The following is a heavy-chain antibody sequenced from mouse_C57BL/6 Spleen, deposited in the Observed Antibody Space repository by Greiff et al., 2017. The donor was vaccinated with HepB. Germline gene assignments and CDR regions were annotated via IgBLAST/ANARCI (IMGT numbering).Heavy chain of an antibody. J-gene: IGHJ2*01. CDR2: IDPSDSYT. Sequence: VQLQESGAELVKPGASVKLSCKASGYTFTSYWMQWVKQRPGQGLEWIGEIDPSDSYTNYNQKFKGKATLTVDTSSSTAYMQLSSLTSEDSAVYYCARGLGSYYFDYWGQGTTLTVSS. D-gene: IGHD4-1*01. V-gene: IGHV1-50*01. CDR3: ARGLGSYYFDY. CDR1: GYTFTSYW.